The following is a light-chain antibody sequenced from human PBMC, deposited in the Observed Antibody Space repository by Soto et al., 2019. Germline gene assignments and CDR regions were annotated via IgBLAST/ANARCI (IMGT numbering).Light chain of an antibody. Sequence: QSALTQPASVSGSPGQSITISCTGTSSDIGDYGYVSWYQQRPGKAPKLIIYEVTNRPSGVSTRFSGSKSGNTASLTISGLQAEDEADYYCNSYTNRNSVIFGGGTK. CDR1: SSDIGDYGY. V-gene: IGLV2-14*01. J-gene: IGLJ2*01. CDR3: NSYTNRNSVI. CDR2: EVT.